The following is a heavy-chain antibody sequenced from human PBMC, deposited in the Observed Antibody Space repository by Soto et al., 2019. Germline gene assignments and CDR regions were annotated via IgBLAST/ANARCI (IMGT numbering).Heavy chain of an antibody. CDR1: GYTFTSYG. J-gene: IGHJ4*02. CDR3: ARVEQTYYYDSSGYYYVY. D-gene: IGHD3-22*01. Sequence: ASVKVSCKASGYTFTSYGISWVRQAPGQGLEWMGWISAYNGNTNYAQKPQGRVTMTTDTSTSTAYMELRSLRSDDTAVYYCARVEQTYYYDSSGYYYVYWGQGTLVTVSS. CDR2: ISAYNGNT. V-gene: IGHV1-18*01.